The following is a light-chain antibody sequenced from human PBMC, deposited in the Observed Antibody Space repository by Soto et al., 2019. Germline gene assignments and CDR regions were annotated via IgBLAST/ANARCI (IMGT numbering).Light chain of an antibody. Sequence: DIQMTQSPSTLSASVGDRVTITCRASQTISNWLAWYQQKPGKAPKLLIYKASSLESGVPSRFSGSVSGTEFTLTISSLQPDDFATYYCQQYNTYPYTFGQGTNLEIK. CDR3: QQYNTYPYT. J-gene: IGKJ2*01. CDR2: KAS. CDR1: QTISNW. V-gene: IGKV1-5*03.